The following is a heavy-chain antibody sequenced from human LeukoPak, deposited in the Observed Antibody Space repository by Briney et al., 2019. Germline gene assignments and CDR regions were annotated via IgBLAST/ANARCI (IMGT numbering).Heavy chain of an antibody. J-gene: IGHJ4*02. CDR1: GFTFSNCA. CDR2: ISGSGSST. CDR3: AKSCNSGNCYYNY. Sequence: PGGSLRLSCAASGFTFSNCAMSWVRQAPEKGLEWVSGISGSGSSTYYADSVEGRFTISRDNSENTLSLQMNSLRADDTAIYYCAKSCNSGNCYYNYWGQGTLVTVSS. D-gene: IGHD2/OR15-2a*01. V-gene: IGHV3-23*01.